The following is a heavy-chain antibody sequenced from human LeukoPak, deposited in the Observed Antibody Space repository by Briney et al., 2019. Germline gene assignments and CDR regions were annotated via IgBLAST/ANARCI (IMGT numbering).Heavy chain of an antibody. J-gene: IGHJ6*03. Sequence: SETLSLTCAVYGGSFSGYYWSWIRQPPGKGLEWIGYIYYSGSTNYNPSLKSRVTISVDTSKNQFSLKLSSVTAADTAVYYCASIDVLRYFDWLLLDPPYYMDVWGKGTTVTISS. D-gene: IGHD3-9*01. V-gene: IGHV4-59*12. CDR3: ASIDVLRYFDWLLLDPPYYMDV. CDR1: GGSFSGYY. CDR2: IYYSGST.